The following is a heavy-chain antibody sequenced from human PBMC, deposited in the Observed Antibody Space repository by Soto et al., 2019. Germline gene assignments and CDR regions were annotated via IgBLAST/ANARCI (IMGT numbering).Heavy chain of an antibody. D-gene: IGHD6-13*01. CDR2: INHSGST. Sequence: QVQLQQWGAGLLKPSETLSLTCAVYGGSFSGYYWSWIRQPPGKGLEWIGEINHSGSTNYNPSLKSRVTISVDTSKSQFSLKLSSVTAADTAVYYCARGEYSSSWQNRLRPRIYFQHWGQGTLVTVSS. CDR1: GGSFSGYY. V-gene: IGHV4-34*01. CDR3: ARGEYSSSWQNRLRPRIYFQH. J-gene: IGHJ1*01.